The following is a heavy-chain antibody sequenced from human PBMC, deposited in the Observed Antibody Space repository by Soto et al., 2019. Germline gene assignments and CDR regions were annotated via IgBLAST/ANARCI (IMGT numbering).Heavy chain of an antibody. CDR3: ARDLVRSGWYTWFDP. CDR2: INAGNGNT. D-gene: IGHD6-19*01. V-gene: IGHV1-3*01. J-gene: IGHJ5*02. CDR1: GYTFTSYA. Sequence: VKVSCKASGYTFTSYAMHWVRQAPGQRLEWMGWINAGNGNTKYSQKFQGRVTITRDTSASTAYMELSSLRSEDTAVYYCARDLVRSGWYTWFDPWGQGTLVTVSS.